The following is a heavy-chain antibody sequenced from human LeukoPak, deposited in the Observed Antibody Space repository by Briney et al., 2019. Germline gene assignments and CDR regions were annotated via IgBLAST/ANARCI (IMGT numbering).Heavy chain of an antibody. CDR1: GFTFNSYE. J-gene: IGHJ3*02. CDR2: ISSSSSTI. V-gene: IGHV3-48*01. D-gene: IGHD3-10*01. CDR3: ARDSGAKSTTGNAFYI. Sequence: GGSLRLSCAASGFTFNSYEMNWVRQAPGKGLEWVSYISSSSSTIYYADSVKGRFTISRDNAKNSLYLQMNSLRAEDTAVYYCARDSGAKSTTGNAFYIWGQGTMVTVSS.